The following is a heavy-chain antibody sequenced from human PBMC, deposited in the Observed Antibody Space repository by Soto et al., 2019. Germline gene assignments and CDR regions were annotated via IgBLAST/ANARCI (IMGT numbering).Heavy chain of an antibody. CDR2: ISSTSIYI. CDR3: ARDANLVDS. Sequence: EVQLVESGGGLVKAGGSLRLSCAASGFTFSDYSMTWVRQAPGKGLEWVSSISSTSIYIFYADSVKGRFTISRDNAKNSLYLQMNSLRAEDTAVYYCARDANLVDSWGQGTLVIVSS. J-gene: IGHJ4*02. CDR1: GFTFSDYS. D-gene: IGHD2-15*01. V-gene: IGHV3-21*01.